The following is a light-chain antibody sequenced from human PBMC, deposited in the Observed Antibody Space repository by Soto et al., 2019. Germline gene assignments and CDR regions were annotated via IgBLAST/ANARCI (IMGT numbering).Light chain of an antibody. CDR2: KAS. Sequence: DIQMTQTPSSLSASLGDKVTITRQASQDISNYLNWYQQKPGKAPKLLIYKASTLKSGVPSRFSGSGSGTEFTLTISSLQPDDFATYYCQQYNPYTWTFGHGTKVDI. V-gene: IGKV1-5*03. CDR3: QQYNPYTWT. CDR1: QDISNY. J-gene: IGKJ1*01.